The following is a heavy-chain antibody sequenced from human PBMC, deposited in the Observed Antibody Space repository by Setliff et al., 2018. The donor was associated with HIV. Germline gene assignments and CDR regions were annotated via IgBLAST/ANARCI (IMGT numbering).Heavy chain of an antibody. D-gene: IGHD3-22*01. CDR2: IYPDESDS. Sequence: PGESLKISCKGSGYSFPTYWIAWVRQMPGKGLEWMGVIYPDESDSRYSPSFRGQVTISADKSINTAYLQWSSLKASDTAMYYCARVGMGYYYDSSGYSHFDHWGQGTLVTVSS. CDR3: ARVGMGYYYDSSGYSHFDH. V-gene: IGHV5-51*01. CDR1: GYSFPTYW. J-gene: IGHJ4*02.